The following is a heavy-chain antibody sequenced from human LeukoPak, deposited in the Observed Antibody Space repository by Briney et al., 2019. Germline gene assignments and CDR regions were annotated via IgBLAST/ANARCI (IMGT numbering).Heavy chain of an antibody. D-gene: IGHD3-10*01. CDR1: GFSLSTSGMC. Sequence: ESGPTLVNPTQTLTLTCTFSGFSLSTSGMCVSWIRQPPGKALEWLARIDWDDDKYYSTSLKTRLTISKDTSKNQVVLKVTNLDPVDTATYYCARTPRISMLRGAFDYWGQGALVTVSS. CDR3: ARTPRISMLRGAFDY. V-gene: IGHV2-70*11. CDR2: IDWDDDK. J-gene: IGHJ4*02.